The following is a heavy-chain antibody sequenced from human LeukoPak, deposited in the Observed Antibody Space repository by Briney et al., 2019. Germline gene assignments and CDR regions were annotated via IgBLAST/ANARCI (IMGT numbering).Heavy chain of an antibody. Sequence: SETLSLTCTVSGGSISYDYWTWIRQSPGKRLEWIGYIHYSGATNYSPSLKSRVTISVDTSKNQFSLKLSSVTAADTALYYCATLRGASTAVFDSWGQRTLVTVSS. CDR2: IHYSGAT. CDR1: GGSISYDY. J-gene: IGHJ4*02. CDR3: ATLRGASTAVFDS. D-gene: IGHD2-21*02. V-gene: IGHV4-59*08.